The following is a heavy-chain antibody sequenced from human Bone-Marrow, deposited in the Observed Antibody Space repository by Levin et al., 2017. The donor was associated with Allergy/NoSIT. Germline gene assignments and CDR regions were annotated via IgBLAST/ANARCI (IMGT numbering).Heavy chain of an antibody. Sequence: GGSLRLSCAASGFTFSSYSMNWVRQAPGKGLEWVSYISSSSSTIYYADSVKGRFTISRDNAKNSLYLQMNSLRAEDTAVYYCARGRAAAGTNDLYFDYWGQGTLVTVSS. D-gene: IGHD6-13*01. J-gene: IGHJ4*02. CDR2: ISSSSSTI. V-gene: IGHV3-48*01. CDR1: GFTFSSYS. CDR3: ARGRAAAGTNDLYFDY.